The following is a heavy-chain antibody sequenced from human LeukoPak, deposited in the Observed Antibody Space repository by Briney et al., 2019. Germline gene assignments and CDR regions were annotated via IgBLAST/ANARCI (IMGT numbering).Heavy chain of an antibody. CDR1: GGTFSSYA. D-gene: IGHD6-19*01. CDR2: IIPILGIA. CDR3: ARDLSSGWHGDY. Sequence: EASVKVSCKASGGTFSSYAISWVRQAPGQGRVWMGRIIPILGIANYAQKFQGRVTITADKSTSTAYMELSSLRSEDTAVYYCARDLSSGWHGDYWGQGTLVTVSS. V-gene: IGHV1-69*04. J-gene: IGHJ4*02.